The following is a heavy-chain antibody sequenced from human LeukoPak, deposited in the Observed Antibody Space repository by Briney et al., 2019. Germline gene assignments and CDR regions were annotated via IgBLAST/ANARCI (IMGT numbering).Heavy chain of an antibody. D-gene: IGHD2-15*01. CDR3: ARDHCSGGTCLGGH. CDR1: GDTFSMYT. CDR2: IIPIPDIA. V-gene: IGHV1-69*04. Sequence: ASVKVSCKASGDTFSMYTFSWVRQAPGQGLEWMGRIIPIPDIANYPQKFQGRVTITADILTSTTYMELSSLRSDDTAVYYCARDHCSGGTCLGGHWGQGTLVTVSS. J-gene: IGHJ4*02.